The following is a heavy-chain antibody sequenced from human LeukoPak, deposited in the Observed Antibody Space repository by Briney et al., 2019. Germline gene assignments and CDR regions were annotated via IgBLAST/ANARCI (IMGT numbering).Heavy chain of an antibody. CDR1: DYSISSSSYY. CDR3: ASDYYDSSGYYYFFLDAFDI. Sequence: PSETLSLTCTVSDYSISSSSYYWGWIRQPPGKGLEWIGSIYYSGSTYYNPSLKSRVTISVDTSKNQFSLKLSSVTAADTAVYYCASDYYDSSGYYYFFLDAFDIWGQGTMVTVSS. J-gene: IGHJ3*02. V-gene: IGHV4-39*01. CDR2: IYYSGST. D-gene: IGHD3-22*01.